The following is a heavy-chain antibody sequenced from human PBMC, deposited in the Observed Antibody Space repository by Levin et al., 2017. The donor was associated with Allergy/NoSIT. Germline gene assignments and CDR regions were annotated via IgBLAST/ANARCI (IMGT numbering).Heavy chain of an antibody. V-gene: IGHV1-46*03. J-gene: IGHJ6*03. CDR3: ARGDGIWFGELGDYYYMDV. CDR2: INPSGGST. Sequence: ASVKVSCKASGYTFTSYYMHWVRQAPGQGLEWMGIINPSGGSTSYAQKFQGRVTMTRDTSTSTVYMELSSLRSEDTAVYYCARGDGIWFGELGDYYYMDVWVKGTTVTVSS. D-gene: IGHD3-10*01. CDR1: GYTFTSYY.